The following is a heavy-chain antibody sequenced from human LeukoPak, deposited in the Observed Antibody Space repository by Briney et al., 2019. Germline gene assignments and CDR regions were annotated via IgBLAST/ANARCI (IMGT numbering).Heavy chain of an antibody. J-gene: IGHJ4*02. D-gene: IGHD6-19*01. CDR2: ISGSGGST. V-gene: IGHV3-23*01. CDR3: AKGPRGGLAIDY. CDR1: GFTFSSYA. Sequence: GGSLRLSCAASGFTFSSYAMSWVRQAPGKGLEWVSAISGSGGSTYYADSVRGRFTISRDNSKNTLYLQMNSLRAEDTAVYYCAKGPRGGLAIDYWGQGTLVTVSS.